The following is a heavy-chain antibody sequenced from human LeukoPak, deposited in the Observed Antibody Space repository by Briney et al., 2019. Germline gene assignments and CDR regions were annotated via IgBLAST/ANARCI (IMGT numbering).Heavy chain of an antibody. CDR2: INHSGST. CDR1: IGSFSGYY. D-gene: IGHD3-22*01. Sequence: SETLSLPCAVYIGSFSGYYWRWIPHPPGKGLEWIGEINHSGSTNYHPPIKSRVTISVATSKHQCSLNLSSVTAAETAVYYCARLGMIVVEDYWGQGTLVTVSS. J-gene: IGHJ4*02. V-gene: IGHV4-34*01. CDR3: ARLGMIVVEDY.